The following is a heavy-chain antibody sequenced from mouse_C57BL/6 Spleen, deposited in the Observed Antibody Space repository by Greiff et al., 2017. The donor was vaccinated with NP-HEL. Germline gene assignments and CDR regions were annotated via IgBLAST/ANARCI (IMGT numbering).Heavy chain of an antibody. J-gene: IGHJ3*01. Sequence: QLQLKESGPELVKPGASVKISCKASGYAFRSSWLNWVKPRPGTGLEWIGRIYPGDGDTNYNGKFKGKATLTADKSSSTAYMQLSSLTSEDSAVYFCARGVYYDYGFAYWGQGTLVTVSA. CDR1: GYAFRSSW. D-gene: IGHD2-4*01. CDR2: IYPGDGDT. V-gene: IGHV1-82*01. CDR3: ARGVYYDYGFAY.